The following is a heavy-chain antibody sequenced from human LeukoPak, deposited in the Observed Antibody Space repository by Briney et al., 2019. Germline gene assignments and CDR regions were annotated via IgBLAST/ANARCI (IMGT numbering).Heavy chain of an antibody. CDR1: GYIFVSHG. CDR3: ARGGRGSYYPDY. Sequence: ASVKVSCKTSGYIFVSHGINWVRQAPGQGLEWMGWITVYNGNTRYAEKLQGRVTMTTDTSTSTAFLEVRSLTSDDTAVYCCARGGRGSYYPDYWGQGTLVTVSS. CDR2: ITVYNGNT. J-gene: IGHJ4*02. V-gene: IGHV1-18*01. D-gene: IGHD3-10*01.